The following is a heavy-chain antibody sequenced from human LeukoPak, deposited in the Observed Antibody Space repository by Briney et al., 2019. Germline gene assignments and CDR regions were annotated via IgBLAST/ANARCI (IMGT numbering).Heavy chain of an antibody. CDR1: GGSISSSSYY. D-gene: IGHD2-15*01. V-gene: IGHV4-39*01. J-gene: IGHJ4*02. CDR2: IYYSGST. Sequence: SETLSLTCTVSGGSISSSSYYWGWSRQPPGKGLEWIGSIYYSGSTYYNPSLKSRVTISVDTSKNQFSLKLSSVTAADTAVYYCASLGINFDYWGQGTLVTVSS. CDR3: ASLGINFDY.